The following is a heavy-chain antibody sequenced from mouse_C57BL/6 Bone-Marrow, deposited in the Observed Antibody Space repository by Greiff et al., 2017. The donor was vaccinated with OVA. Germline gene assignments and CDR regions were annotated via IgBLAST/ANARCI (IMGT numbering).Heavy chain of an antibody. CDR1: GFTFSSYT. CDR3: ARRRWLPNAMDY. D-gene: IGHD2-3*01. J-gene: IGHJ4*01. V-gene: IGHV5-9*01. Sequence: VQLKESGGGLVKPGGSLKLSCAASGFTFSSYTMSWVRQTPEKRLEWVATISGGGGNTYYPDSVKGRFTISRDNAKNTLYLQMSSLRSEDTALYYCARRRWLPNAMDYWGQGTSVTVSS. CDR2: ISGGGGNT.